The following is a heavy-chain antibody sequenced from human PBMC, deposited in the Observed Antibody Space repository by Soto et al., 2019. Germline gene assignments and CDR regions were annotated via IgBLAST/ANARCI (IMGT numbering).Heavy chain of an antibody. CDR3: NRLVAVTNSGSVGFDQ. CDR2: MSYSGST. Sequence: SRSXALTVNLAVFSIGSSYYCAGWIRQAPGKGLDWIGRMSYSGSTLHNPSLRSLVTISVDPPQSQLSLKLSSVNATDTAVSYPNRLVAVTNSGSVGFDQWGPRPRVTVSS. D-gene: IGHD2-21*02. V-gene: IGHV4-39*01. CDR1: VFSIGSSYYC. J-gene: IGHJ4*02.